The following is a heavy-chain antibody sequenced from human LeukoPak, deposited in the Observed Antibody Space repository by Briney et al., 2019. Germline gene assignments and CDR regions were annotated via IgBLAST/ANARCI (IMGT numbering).Heavy chain of an antibody. CDR3: ARSRAFNSGAFDP. V-gene: IGHV4-59*01. D-gene: IGHD1-26*01. CDR2: IYYTGST. J-gene: IGHJ5*02. CDR1: GGSISTYY. Sequence: SETLSLTCTVSGGSISTYYWSWVRQPPGKGLEWIGYIYYTGSTNYNPSLKSRVTISVDTSKNQSSLRLNSVTAADTAVYYCARSRAFNSGAFDPWGQGSLVTVSS.